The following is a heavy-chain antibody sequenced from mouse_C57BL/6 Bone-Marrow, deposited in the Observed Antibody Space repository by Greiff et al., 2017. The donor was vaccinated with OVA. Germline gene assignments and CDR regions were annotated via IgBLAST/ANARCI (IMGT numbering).Heavy chain of an antibody. J-gene: IGHJ2*01. CDR3: AIIYYYGPFDY. CDR1: GFTFSDYG. Sequence: EVHLVESGGGLVKPGGSLKLSCAASGFTFSDYGMHWVRQAPETGLEWVAYISSGSSTIYYADTVKGRFTISRDNAKNTLFLQMTSLRSEDTAMYYCAIIYYYGPFDYWGQGTTLTVSS. D-gene: IGHD1-1*01. CDR2: ISSGSSTI. V-gene: IGHV5-17*01.